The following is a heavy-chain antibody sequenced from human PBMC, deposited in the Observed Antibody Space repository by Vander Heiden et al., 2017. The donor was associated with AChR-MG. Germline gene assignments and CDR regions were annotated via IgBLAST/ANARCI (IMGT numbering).Heavy chain of an antibody. D-gene: IGHD3-10*01. J-gene: IGHJ5*02. CDR2: IYHSGST. CDR3: ARDLLSITMVRGVTRPWFDP. V-gene: IGHV4-38-2*02. Sequence: QVQLQESGPGLVKPSEPLSPTCAVSGYSISSGYYWGWIRQPPGKGLEWIGSIYHSGSTYYNPSLKSRVTISVDTSKNQFSLKLSSVTAADTAVYYCARDLLSITMVRGVTRPWFDPWGQGTLVTVS. CDR1: GYSISSGYY.